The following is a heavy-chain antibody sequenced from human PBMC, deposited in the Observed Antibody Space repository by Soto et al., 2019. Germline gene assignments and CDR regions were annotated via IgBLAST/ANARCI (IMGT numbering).Heavy chain of an antibody. J-gene: IGHJ4*02. CDR1: GFTFSSYA. Sequence: GGSLRLSCAASGFTFSSYAMSWVRQAPGKGLEWVSAISGSGGSTYYADSVKGRFTISRANSKNTLYLQMNSLRAEDKAVYYCAKDGEPAYSKPSSYFDYWGQGTLVTVSS. CDR3: AKDGEPAYSKPSSYFDY. CDR2: ISGSGGST. V-gene: IGHV3-23*01. D-gene: IGHD4-4*01.